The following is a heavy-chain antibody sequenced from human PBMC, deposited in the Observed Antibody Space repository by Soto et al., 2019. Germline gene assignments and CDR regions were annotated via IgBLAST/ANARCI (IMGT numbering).Heavy chain of an antibody. CDR1: GDSVSSNSAV. CDR2: TYYRSKWYI. D-gene: IGHD6-13*01. J-gene: IGHJ4*02. V-gene: IGHV6-1*01. Sequence: SQTLSLTCAISGDSVSSNSAVWNWIRQSPSRGLEWLGRTYYRSKWYIDYVVSVKSRITINPDTSKNQFSLHLNSVTPEDTAVYYCAREIATTGLYYFDYWGQGTLVTVSS. CDR3: AREIATTGLYYFDY.